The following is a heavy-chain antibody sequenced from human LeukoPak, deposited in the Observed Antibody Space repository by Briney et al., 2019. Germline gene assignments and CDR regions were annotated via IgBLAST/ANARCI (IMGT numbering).Heavy chain of an antibody. V-gene: IGHV4-4*07. Sequence: SETLSLTCTVSGGSLSTYHWIWIRQLAGKGLEWIGRIYPSGITNYNPSLKSRVTMSVDTSKNRFSLRLTSVTAADTAVYYCARLQSGLGYFDSWGQGILVTVSS. CDR3: ARLQSGLGYFDS. CDR2: IYPSGIT. CDR1: GGSLSTYH. J-gene: IGHJ4*02.